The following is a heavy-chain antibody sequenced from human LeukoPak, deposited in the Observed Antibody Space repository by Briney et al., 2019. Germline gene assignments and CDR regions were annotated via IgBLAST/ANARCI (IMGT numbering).Heavy chain of an antibody. V-gene: IGHV2-70*11. CDR3: ARIPGGTSHFSGAFDI. CDR1: GFSLSTSGMC. D-gene: IGHD2-2*01. Sequence: SGPALVKPTQTLTLTCTFSGFSLSTSGMCVSWIRQPPGKALEWLARIDWDDDKYYSTSLKTRLTISKDTSKNQVVLTMTNMDPVDTATYYCARIPGGTSHFSGAFDIWGQGTMVTVSS. CDR2: IDWDDDK. J-gene: IGHJ3*02.